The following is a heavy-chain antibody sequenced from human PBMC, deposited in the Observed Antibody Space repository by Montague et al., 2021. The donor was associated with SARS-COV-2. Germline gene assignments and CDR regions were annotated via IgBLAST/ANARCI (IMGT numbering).Heavy chain of an antibody. Sequence: SLRLSCAASGFTFSSYSMNWVRQTPGKELEWVSYISSSSSTIYYADSVKGRFTISRDNAKNSLYLQMNSLRDEDTAVYYCARDQVLWFGEHVVWGQGTLVTVSS. CDR3: ARDQVLWFGEHVV. D-gene: IGHD3-10*01. V-gene: IGHV3-48*02. J-gene: IGHJ4*02. CDR2: ISSSSSTI. CDR1: GFTFSSYS.